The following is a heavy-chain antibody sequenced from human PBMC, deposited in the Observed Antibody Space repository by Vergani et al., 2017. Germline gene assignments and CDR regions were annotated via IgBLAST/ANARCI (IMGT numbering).Heavy chain of an antibody. CDR2: IYHSGST. Sequence: QVQLQQWGAGLLKPSETLSLTCAVYGGSFSGYYWSWIRQPPGKGLEWIGEIYHSGSTNYNPSLKSRVTISVDKSKNQFSLKLSSVTAADTAVYYCATKSPYGDYIDYWGQGTLVTVSS. CDR3: ATKSPYGDYIDY. CDR1: GGSFSGYY. J-gene: IGHJ4*02. V-gene: IGHV4-34*01. D-gene: IGHD4-17*01.